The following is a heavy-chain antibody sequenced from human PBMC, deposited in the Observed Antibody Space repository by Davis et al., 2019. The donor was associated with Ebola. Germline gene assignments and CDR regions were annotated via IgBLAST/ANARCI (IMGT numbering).Heavy chain of an antibody. Sequence: ASVKVSCKASGYTFTSYDINWVRQATGQGLEWMGWMNPNSGNTGYAQKFQGRVTMTRNTSISTAYMELSSLRSEDTAVYYCANFTLLEWLTEQGEDYYYYGMDGWGQGTTVTGSS. CDR3: ANFTLLEWLTEQGEDYYYYGMDG. CDR2: MNPNSGNT. J-gene: IGHJ6*02. CDR1: GYTFTSYD. D-gene: IGHD3-3*01. V-gene: IGHV1-8*02.